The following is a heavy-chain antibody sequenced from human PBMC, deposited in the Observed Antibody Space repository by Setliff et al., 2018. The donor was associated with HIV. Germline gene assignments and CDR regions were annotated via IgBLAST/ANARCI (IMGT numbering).Heavy chain of an antibody. CDR3: ARAYYYDSSGLAPYYYYGMDV. CDR1: GGTFSSYA. J-gene: IGHJ6*02. V-gene: IGHV1-69*10. CDR2: IIPILGIA. D-gene: IGHD3-22*01. Sequence: ASVKVSCKASGGTFSSYAISWVRQAPGQGLEWMGGIIPILGIANYAQKFQGRVTITADKSTSTAYMELSSLRSEDTAVYYCARAYYYDSSGLAPYYYYGMDVWGQGTTVTVSS.